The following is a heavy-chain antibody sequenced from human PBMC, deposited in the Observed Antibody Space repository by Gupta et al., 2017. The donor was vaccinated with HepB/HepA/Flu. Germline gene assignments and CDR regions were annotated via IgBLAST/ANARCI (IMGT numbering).Heavy chain of an antibody. CDR3: AREAWAYYYGMDV. CDR2: IIPILGIA. Sequence: QVQLVQSGAEVKKPGSSVKVSCKASGGTFSSYAISWVRQAPGQGLEWMGRIIPILGIANYAQKFQGRVTITADKSTSTAYMELSSLRSEDTAVYYCAREAWAYYYGMDVWCQGTTVTVSS. J-gene: IGHJ6*02. D-gene: IGHD7-27*01. V-gene: IGHV1-69*04. CDR1: GGTFSSYA.